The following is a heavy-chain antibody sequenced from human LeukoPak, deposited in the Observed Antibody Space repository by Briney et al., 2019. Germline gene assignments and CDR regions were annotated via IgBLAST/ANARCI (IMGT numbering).Heavy chain of an antibody. D-gene: IGHD3-22*01. J-gene: IGHJ3*02. CDR2: IYPGDSDP. CDR1: GYSFTSYW. V-gene: IGHV5-51*01. CDR3: ARRGYDSSGYRDAFDI. Sequence: GESLKISCKGSGYSFTSYWIGWVRQMPGKGLEWMGIIYPGDSDPRYSPSFQGQVTISADKSISTAYLQWSSLKASDTAMYYCARRGYDSSGYRDAFDIWGQGTMVTVSS.